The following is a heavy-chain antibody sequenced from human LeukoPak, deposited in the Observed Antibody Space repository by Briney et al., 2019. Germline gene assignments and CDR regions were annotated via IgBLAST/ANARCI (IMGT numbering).Heavy chain of an antibody. Sequence: GGSLRLSCVDSGITFSRYWMSWVRQAPGKGLEWVSVIYSGGSTYYADSVKGRFTISRDNSKNTLYLQMNSLRAEDTAVYYCARENYYDSSGYQVGHNWFDPWGQGTLVTVSS. D-gene: IGHD3-22*01. V-gene: IGHV3-53*01. CDR3: ARENYYDSSGYQVGHNWFDP. CDR1: GITFSRYW. J-gene: IGHJ5*02. CDR2: IYSGGST.